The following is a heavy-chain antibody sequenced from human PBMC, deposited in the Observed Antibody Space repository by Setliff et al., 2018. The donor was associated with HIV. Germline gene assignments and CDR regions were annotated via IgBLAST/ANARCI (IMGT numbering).Heavy chain of an antibody. J-gene: IGHJ3*02. V-gene: IGHV4-38-2*01. CDR2: IYHSGST. D-gene: IGHD3-22*01. CDR1: GYSLSSGYF. Sequence: PSETLSLTCAVSGYSLSSGYFWGWIRQPPGKGLEWIGSIYHSGSTYYNPSLKSRVTISVDTSKNQFSLKLSSVTAADTAVYYCASTSRRLGDSSGNEGAFDIRGQGTMVTVSS. CDR3: ASTSRRLGDSSGNEGAFDI.